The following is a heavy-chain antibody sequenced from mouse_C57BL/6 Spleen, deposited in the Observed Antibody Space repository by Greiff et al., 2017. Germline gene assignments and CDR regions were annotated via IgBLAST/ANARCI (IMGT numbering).Heavy chain of an antibody. CDR3: VSHRRGYAMDY. J-gene: IGHJ4*01. V-gene: IGHV10-1*01. Sequence: GGGLVQPKGSLKLSCAASGFSFNTYAMNWVRQAPGKGLEWVARIRSKSNNYATYYADSVKDRFTISRDDSESMLYLQMNNLKTEDTAMYYCVSHRRGYAMDYWGQGTSVTVSS. CDR2: IRSKSNNYAT. CDR1: GFSFNTYA.